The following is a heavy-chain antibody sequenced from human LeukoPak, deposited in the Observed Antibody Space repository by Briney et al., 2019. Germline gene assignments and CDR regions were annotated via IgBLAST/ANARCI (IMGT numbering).Heavy chain of an antibody. V-gene: IGHV3-7*05. CDR3: ARCHSSSSGDY. J-gene: IGHJ4*02. D-gene: IGHD6-6*01. CDR1: GFTFSSYW. Sequence: PGGSLRLSCAASGFTFSSYWMSWVRQAPGKGLEWVASIQQGGSEKYYADSVKGRFAISRDNAKNSLFLQMNSLRAEDTAVYYCARCHSSSSGDYWGQGTLVTVSS. CDR2: IQQGGSEK.